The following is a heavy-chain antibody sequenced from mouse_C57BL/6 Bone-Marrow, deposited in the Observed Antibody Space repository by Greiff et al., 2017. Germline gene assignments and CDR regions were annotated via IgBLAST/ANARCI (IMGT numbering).Heavy chain of an antibody. Sequence: VQLQQPGAELVRPGTSVKLSCKASGYTFTSYWMHWVKQRPGQGLEWIGVIDPSDSYTNYNQKFKGKATLTVDTSSSTAYMQLSGLTSEDSAVYYCARWRGYGSSYDYYAMDYWGQGTSVTVSS. CDR2: IDPSDSYT. CDR3: ARWRGYGSSYDYYAMDY. V-gene: IGHV1-59*01. CDR1: GYTFTSYW. D-gene: IGHD1-1*01. J-gene: IGHJ4*01.